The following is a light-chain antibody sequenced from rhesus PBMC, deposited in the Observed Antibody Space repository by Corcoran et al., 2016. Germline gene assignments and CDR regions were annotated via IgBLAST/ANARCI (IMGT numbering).Light chain of an antibody. J-gene: IGLJ2*01. CDR1: GGINVAGYH. V-gene: IGLV5-62*01. CDR2: YKSDSDK. CDR3: AIGHSSGAL. Sequence: NPMLTQPASLSASPGASASLTCTFSGGINVAGYHIFWYQQRPGSPPRFLLRYKSDSDKGQGSGVPSRFSGAKEASANKGILRISGLQAEDEADYYGAIGHSSGALFGGGTRLTVL.